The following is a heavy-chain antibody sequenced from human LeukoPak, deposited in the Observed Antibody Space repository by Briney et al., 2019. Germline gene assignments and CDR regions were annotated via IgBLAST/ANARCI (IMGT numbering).Heavy chain of an antibody. J-gene: IGHJ4*02. CDR1: GFTFSSYA. Sequence: GSLRLSCAASGFTFSSYAMSWVRQAPGKGLEWVSGISGSGGSTYYADSVEGRFTISRDNSRNTLYLQMNSLRAEDTAVYYCAKHSGGYSYGYHFDYWGQGTLVTVSS. CDR3: AKHSGGYSYGYHFDY. CDR2: ISGSGGST. V-gene: IGHV3-23*01. D-gene: IGHD5-18*01.